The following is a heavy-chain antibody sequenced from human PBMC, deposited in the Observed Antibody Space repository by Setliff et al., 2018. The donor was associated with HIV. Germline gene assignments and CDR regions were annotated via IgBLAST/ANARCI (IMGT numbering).Heavy chain of an antibody. D-gene: IGHD2-15*01. V-gene: IGHV4-4*07. CDR1: GASVSSHY. J-gene: IGHJ6*03. Sequence: SETLSLTCTVSGASVSSHYWTWIRQPAGKRLEWIGRVYPSGSVNYSPSFQSRVSMSIDTSKNQFSLTLTSVTAADTAVYYCALTGHRLLRGYMDVWGKGTTVTVSS. CDR3: ALTGHRLLRGYMDV. CDR2: VYPSGSV.